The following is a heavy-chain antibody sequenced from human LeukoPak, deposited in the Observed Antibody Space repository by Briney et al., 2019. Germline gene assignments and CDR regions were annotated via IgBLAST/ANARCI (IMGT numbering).Heavy chain of an antibody. CDR3: ARSFGSRDPYYFDY. J-gene: IGHJ4*02. V-gene: IGHV1-8*01. D-gene: IGHD3-10*01. Sequence: GASVKVSCKASGYTFTSYDINWVRQATGQGLEWMGWMNPNSGNTGYAQKFQGRVTMTRNTSISTAYMELSSLRSEDTAVYYCARSFGSRDPYYFDYWGQGTLVTVSS. CDR1: GYTFTSYD. CDR2: MNPNSGNT.